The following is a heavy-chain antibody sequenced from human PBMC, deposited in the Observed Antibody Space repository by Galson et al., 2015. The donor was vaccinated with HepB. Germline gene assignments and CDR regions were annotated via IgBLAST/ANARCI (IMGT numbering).Heavy chain of an antibody. CDR3: ARDAVATSAGPMKISTIVGGMDV. CDR2: ISYDGTKK. J-gene: IGHJ6*02. Sequence: SLRLSCAASELTFRSHPVHWVRQAPGKGLEWVAIISYDGTKKDYADSVRDRFTISRDNSKNTVFLQMNRLLPDDTAIYYCARDAVATSAGPMKISTIVGGMDVWGQGTTVTVSS. D-gene: IGHD3-10*01. CDR1: ELTFRSHP. V-gene: IGHV3-30*04.